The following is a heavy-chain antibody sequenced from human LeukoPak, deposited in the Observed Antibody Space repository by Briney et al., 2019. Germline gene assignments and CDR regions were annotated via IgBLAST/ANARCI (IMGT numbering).Heavy chain of an antibody. CDR2: IYYSGST. V-gene: IGHV4-31*03. Sequence: SETLSLTCTVSGGSISSGGYYWSWIRQHPGRGLEWIRYIYYSGSTYYNPSLKSRVTISVDTSKNQFSLKLSSVTAADTAVYYCARGPTAYDYGDYPVPERFDYWGQGTLVTVSS. CDR3: ARGPTAYDYGDYPVPERFDY. D-gene: IGHD4-17*01. J-gene: IGHJ4*02. CDR1: GGSISSGGYY.